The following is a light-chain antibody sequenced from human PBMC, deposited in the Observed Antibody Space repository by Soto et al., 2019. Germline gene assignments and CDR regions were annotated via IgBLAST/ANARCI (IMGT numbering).Light chain of an antibody. J-gene: IGLJ1*01. CDR3: GFYSTTTSFV. Sequence: SVLTQPPSVSGSPGQSVTISCTGTSSDVGRYKRVSWYQRSPGTAPKLLIYEVTHRPAGVPDRFSGSQSGSTASLTISGLRTEDEADYFCGFYSTTTSFVFGPGTKLTVL. V-gene: IGLV2-18*01. CDR2: EVT. CDR1: SSDVGRYKR.